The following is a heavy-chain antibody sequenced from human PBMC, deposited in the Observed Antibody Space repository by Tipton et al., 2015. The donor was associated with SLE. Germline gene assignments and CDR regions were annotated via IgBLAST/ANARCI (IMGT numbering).Heavy chain of an antibody. CDR2: ISSSSSYI. D-gene: IGHD2-2*01. J-gene: IGHJ5*02. Sequence: SLRLSCAASGFTFSSYSMNWVRQAPGKGLEWVSCISSSSSYIYYADSVKGRFTISRDNAKNSLYLQMNSLRAEDTAVYYCAREGPIVVVPAALNWFDPWGQGTLVTVSS. CDR3: AREGPIVVVPAALNWFDP. V-gene: IGHV3-21*01. CDR1: GFTFSSYS.